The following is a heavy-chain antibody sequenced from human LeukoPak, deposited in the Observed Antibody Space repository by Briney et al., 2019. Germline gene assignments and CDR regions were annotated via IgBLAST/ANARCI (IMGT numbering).Heavy chain of an antibody. CDR1: GFTFSSHG. CDR3: AQGQQLGAEYFHH. J-gene: IGHJ1*01. Sequence: GGSLRLSCAASGFTFSSHGMHWVRQAPGEGLEWVAFIWYDGSNKYYGDAVKGRFTISKDNSKNTLYLQMNSLRAEDTAVYYCAQGQQLGAEYFHHWRRGTLVTVVS. CDR2: IWYDGSNK. D-gene: IGHD6-13*01. V-gene: IGHV3-30*02.